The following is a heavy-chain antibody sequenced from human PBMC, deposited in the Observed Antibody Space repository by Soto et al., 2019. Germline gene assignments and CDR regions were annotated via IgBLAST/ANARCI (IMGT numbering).Heavy chain of an antibody. CDR2: IYYSGST. D-gene: IGHD3-9*01. CDR3: ARGFDWLAYGMDV. J-gene: IGHJ6*02. CDR1: GGSISSSSYY. V-gene: IGHV4-39*01. Sequence: SETLSLTCTVSGGSISSSSYYWGWIRQPPGKGLEWIGSIYYSGSTYYNPSLKSRVTISVDTSKNQFSLKLSFVTAADTAVYYCARGFDWLAYGMDVWGQGTTVTVSS.